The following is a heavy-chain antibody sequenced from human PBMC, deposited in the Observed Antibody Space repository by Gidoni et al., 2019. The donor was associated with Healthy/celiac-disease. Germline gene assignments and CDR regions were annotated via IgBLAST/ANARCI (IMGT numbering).Heavy chain of an antibody. CDR1: GYTFTRYY. D-gene: IGHD6-25*01. CDR2: INPSGGST. CDR3: ARDLRWASGYYYGMDV. Sequence: QVQLVQSGAEVKKPGASVKVSCKASGYTFTRYYMHWVRQAPGQGLEWMGIINPSGGSTSYAQKFQGRVTMTRDTSTSTVYMELSSLRSEDTAVYYCARDLRWASGYYYGMDVWGQGTTVTVSS. J-gene: IGHJ6*02. V-gene: IGHV1-46*01.